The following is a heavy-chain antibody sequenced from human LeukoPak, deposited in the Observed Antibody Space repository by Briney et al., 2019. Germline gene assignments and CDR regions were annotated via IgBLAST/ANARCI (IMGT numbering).Heavy chain of an antibody. CDR3: ARGLMEYCDQTRCPFDS. J-gene: IGHJ4*02. Sequence: GGSLRLSCSASGFTFSNFDMHWVRQTPGEGLEWVSSIGTLADTFYAGFVKGRFSISRDNDKNSVYLQMNSLRAADTAVYYCARGLMEYCDQTRCPFDSWGQGILVTVSS. CDR2: IGTLADT. V-gene: IGHV3-13*04. D-gene: IGHD3-16*01. CDR1: GFTFSNFD.